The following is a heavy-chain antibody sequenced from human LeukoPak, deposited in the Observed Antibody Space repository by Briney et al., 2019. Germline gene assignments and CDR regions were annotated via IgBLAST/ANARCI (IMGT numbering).Heavy chain of an antibody. CDR3: ASLQSDYYYYMDV. CDR2: ISSSSSTI. J-gene: IGHJ6*03. CDR1: GFTFSSYS. Sequence: GSLRLSCAASGFTFSSYSMNWVRQAPGKGLEWVSYISSSSSTIYYADSVKGRFTISRDNAKNSLYLQMNSLRAEDTAVYYCASLQSDYYYYMDVWGKGTTVTVSS. V-gene: IGHV3-48*04.